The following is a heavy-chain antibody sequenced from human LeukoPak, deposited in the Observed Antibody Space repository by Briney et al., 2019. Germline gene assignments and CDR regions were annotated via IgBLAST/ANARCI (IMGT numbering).Heavy chain of an antibody. Sequence: PGGSLRLSCAASGFTFSSYAMSWVRQAPGKGLEWVSAISGSGGSTYYADSVKGRFTISRDNSKNTLHLQMNSLRAEDTAVYYCAKGPLSFGELLSWGQGTLVTVSS. CDR2: ISGSGGST. D-gene: IGHD3-10*01. CDR3: AKGPLSFGELLS. CDR1: GFTFSSYA. V-gene: IGHV3-23*01. J-gene: IGHJ5*02.